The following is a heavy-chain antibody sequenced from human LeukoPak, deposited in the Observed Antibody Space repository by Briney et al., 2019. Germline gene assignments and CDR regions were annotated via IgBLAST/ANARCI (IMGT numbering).Heavy chain of an antibody. CDR1: GYTFTGYY. D-gene: IGHD3-22*01. V-gene: IGHV1-2*02. Sequence: GASVKVSCKASGYTFTGYYMHWVRQAPGQGLEWMGWINPNSGDTNYAQKFQGRVTMTRDTSISTAYMELSRLRSDDTAVYYCARDGQTYYCDSSGYYGGYNWFDPWGQGTLVTVSS. J-gene: IGHJ5*02. CDR3: ARDGQTYYCDSSGYYGGYNWFDP. CDR2: INPNSGDT.